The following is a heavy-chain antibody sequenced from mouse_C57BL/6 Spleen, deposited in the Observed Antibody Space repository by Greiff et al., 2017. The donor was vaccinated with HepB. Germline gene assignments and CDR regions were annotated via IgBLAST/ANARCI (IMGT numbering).Heavy chain of an antibody. CDR3: ARGYYDYDVRTGIAY. J-gene: IGHJ3*01. CDR1: GYTFTSYW. CDR2: INPSNGGT. Sequence: VQLQHPGTELVKPGASVKLSCKASGYTFTSYWMHWVKQRPGQGLEWIGNINPSNGGTNYNEKFKSKATLTVDKSSSTAYMQLSSLTSEDSAVYYCARGYYDYDVRTGIAYWGQGTLVTVSA. D-gene: IGHD2-4*01. V-gene: IGHV1-53*01.